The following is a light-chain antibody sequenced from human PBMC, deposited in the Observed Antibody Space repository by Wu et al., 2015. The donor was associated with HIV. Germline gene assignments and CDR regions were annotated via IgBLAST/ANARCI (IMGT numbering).Light chain of an antibody. V-gene: IGKV3-11*01. CDR2: DAS. CDR1: QNINSD. Sequence: EIVLTQSPVTLSLSPGERATLSCRASQNINSDLAWYQQTPGQAPRLLIYDASNRATDIPARFSGSASGTDFTLTISSLDPEDFALYYCQQRNNWPLTFGQGTRVENK. J-gene: IGKJ5*01. CDR3: QQRNNWPLT.